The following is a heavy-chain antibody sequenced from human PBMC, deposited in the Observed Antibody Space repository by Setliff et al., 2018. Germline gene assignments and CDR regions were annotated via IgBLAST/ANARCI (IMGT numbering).Heavy chain of an antibody. CDR2: MNAGNGNT. Sequence: ASAKVSCKASGYTFTSHDINWVRQATGQGLEWMGWMNAGNGNTNYAQKLQGRVTMTTDTSTSTVYMELSSLRSEDTAVYYCARVALESNDSSGYYSGENYYYGMDVWGQGTTVTVSS. D-gene: IGHD3-22*01. CDR1: GYTFTSHD. CDR3: ARVALESNDSSGYYSGENYYYGMDV. V-gene: IGHV1-18*01. J-gene: IGHJ6*02.